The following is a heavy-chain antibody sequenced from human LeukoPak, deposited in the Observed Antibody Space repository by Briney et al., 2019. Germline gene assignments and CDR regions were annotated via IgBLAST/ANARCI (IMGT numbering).Heavy chain of an antibody. D-gene: IGHD6-6*01. J-gene: IGHJ4*02. CDR1: GFIFSSYA. CDR2: ISYDGSNK. Sequence: GGSLRLSCAVSGFIFSSYAMHWVRQAPGKGLEWVAVISYDGSNKYYTDSVKGRFTISRDKSKNTLYLQMNSLGAEDTAVYYCARDLWSEQLFIALGYWGQGTLVTVSS. V-gene: IGHV3-30*04. CDR3: ARDLWSEQLFIALGY.